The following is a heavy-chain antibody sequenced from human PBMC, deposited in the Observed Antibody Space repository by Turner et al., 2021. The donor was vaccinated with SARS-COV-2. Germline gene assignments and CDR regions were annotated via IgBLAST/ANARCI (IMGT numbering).Heavy chain of an antibody. CDR3: AKAHGYSYGGVDYYYYYGMDV. CDR1: GFTFSSYA. Sequence: EVQLLESGGGLVQPGGSLRLSCAASGFTFSSYARSWVRQAPGKGLEWVSAISGSGGSTYYADSVKGRFTISRDNSKNTLYLQMNSLRAEDTAVYYCAKAHGYSYGGVDYYYYYGMDVWGQGTTVTVSS. V-gene: IGHV3-23*01. D-gene: IGHD5-18*01. CDR2: ISGSGGST. J-gene: IGHJ6*02.